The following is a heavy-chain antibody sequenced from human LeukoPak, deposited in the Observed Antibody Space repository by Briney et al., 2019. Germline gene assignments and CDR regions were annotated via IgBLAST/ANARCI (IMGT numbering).Heavy chain of an antibody. V-gene: IGHV1-46*01. CDR2: INPSGGST. J-gene: IGHJ4*02. Sequence: ASVKVSCKASGYTFTSYYMHWVRQAPGQGLEWMGIINPSGGSTSYAQKFQGRVTMTRDTSTSTVYMELSSLRSEDTAVYYCARDATPLIAGADSFDYWGQGTLVTVSS. D-gene: IGHD6-13*01. CDR1: GYTFTSYY. CDR3: ARDATPLIAGADSFDY.